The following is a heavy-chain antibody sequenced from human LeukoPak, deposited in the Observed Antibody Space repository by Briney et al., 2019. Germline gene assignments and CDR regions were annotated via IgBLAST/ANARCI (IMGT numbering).Heavy chain of an antibody. D-gene: IGHD3-3*01. CDR2: MNPNSGNT. J-gene: IGHJ6*02. CDR3: ARYYDFWSGYYNYYYYYGMDV. CDR1: GYTFTSYD. V-gene: IGHV1-8*01. Sequence: GASVKVSCKASGYTFTSYDINWVRQATGQGLEWMGWMNPNSGNTGYAQKFQGRVTMTRNTSISTAYMELSSLRSEDTAVYHCARYYDFWSGYYNYYYYYGMDVWGQGTTVTVSS.